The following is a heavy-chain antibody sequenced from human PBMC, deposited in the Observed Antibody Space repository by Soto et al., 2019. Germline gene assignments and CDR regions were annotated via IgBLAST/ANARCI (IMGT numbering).Heavy chain of an antibody. D-gene: IGHD3-22*01. CDR1: GYTFTDYY. V-gene: IGHV1-2*02. CDR3: ARVYYDSSGYLDY. J-gene: IGHJ4*02. CDR2: INPKNGAT. Sequence: ASVKGSCKASGYTFTDYYLHWVCQAPGQGLELMGWINPKNGATIYAQKFQGRVTMTRDTSISTAYMELSRLRSDDTAVYSCARVYYDSSGYLDYWGQGTLVTVSS.